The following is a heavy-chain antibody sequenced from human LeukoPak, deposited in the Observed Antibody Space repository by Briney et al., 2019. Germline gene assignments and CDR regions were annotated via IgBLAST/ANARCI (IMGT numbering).Heavy chain of an antibody. D-gene: IGHD5-24*01. CDR3: ARVSATWLQSYFDF. V-gene: IGHV1-46*01. CDR1: GYAFTSYY. Sequence: ASVKVSCKASGYAFTSYYMHWVRQAPGQGLESMGINNPSGGSTSYAQKFQGRVTMTRDTSTSTVYMELSSLRSEDTAVYYCARVSATWLQSYFDFWGQGTLVTVSS. CDR2: NNPSGGST. J-gene: IGHJ4*02.